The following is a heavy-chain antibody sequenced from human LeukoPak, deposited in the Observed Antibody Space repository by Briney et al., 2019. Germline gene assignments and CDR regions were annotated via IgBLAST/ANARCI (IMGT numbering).Heavy chain of an antibody. D-gene: IGHD2-2*01. Sequence: GGSLRLSCAASGFIFSNYVMNWVRQAPGKGLEWVSAVRSSGGGTYYADSVKGRFTISRDNSMHTLYLQMNSLRVEDTAVYYCAKGGDIVVVPAALPPDYWGQGTLVTVSS. V-gene: IGHV3-23*01. J-gene: IGHJ4*02. CDR1: GFIFSNYV. CDR2: VRSSGGGT. CDR3: AKGGDIVVVPAALPPDY.